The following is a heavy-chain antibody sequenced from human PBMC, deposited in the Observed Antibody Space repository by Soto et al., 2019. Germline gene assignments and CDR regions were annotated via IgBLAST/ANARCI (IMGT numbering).Heavy chain of an antibody. D-gene: IGHD1-26*01. CDR2: INPSGGNT. CDR1: GYTFTTYY. Sequence: GASVKVSCKASGYTFTTYYLHWVRQAPGQGLEWMAIINPSGGNTIYAQKFQGRVTLTRDTSTSSVYMALSSLTFEDTAMYYCARDRGSIVGATTYWFDSWGRGTLVTVSS. V-gene: IGHV1-46*01. CDR3: ARDRGSIVGATTYWFDS. J-gene: IGHJ5*01.